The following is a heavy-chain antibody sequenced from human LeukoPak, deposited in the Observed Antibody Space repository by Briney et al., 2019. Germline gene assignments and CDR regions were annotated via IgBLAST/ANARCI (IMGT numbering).Heavy chain of an antibody. CDR1: GGSFSGYY. CDR2: INHSGST. Sequence: SETLSLTCAVYGGSFSGYYWSWIRQPPGKGLEWIGEINHSGSTNYNPSLKSRVTISVDTSKNRFSLKLSSVTAADTAVYYCARGRPRVDYFDYWGQGTLVTVSS. J-gene: IGHJ4*02. V-gene: IGHV4-34*01. CDR3: ARGRPRVDYFDY. D-gene: IGHD3-3*01.